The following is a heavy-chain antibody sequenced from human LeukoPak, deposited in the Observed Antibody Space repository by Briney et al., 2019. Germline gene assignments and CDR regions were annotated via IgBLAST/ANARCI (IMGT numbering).Heavy chain of an antibody. CDR2: IRYDATDK. V-gene: IGHV3-33*01. Sequence: GRSLRLSCAASGFTFSSYGIHWVRQVPGKGLEWVALIRYDATDKHYADSVKGRFSISRDDSRNTVYLQMDSLRAEDTAIYYCARGSAPHGSALYYLDYWGQGTLVTVSS. J-gene: IGHJ4*02. D-gene: IGHD2-15*01. CDR1: GFTFSSYG. CDR3: ARGSAPHGSALYYLDY.